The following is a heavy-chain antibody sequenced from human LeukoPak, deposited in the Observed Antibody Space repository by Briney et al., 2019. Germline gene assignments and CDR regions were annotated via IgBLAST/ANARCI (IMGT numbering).Heavy chain of an antibody. CDR2: IDWDDDK. CDR3: ARIPTYGGYAYFDY. D-gene: IGHD4-17*01. CDR1: GFSLSTSGMR. V-gene: IGHV2-70*04. Sequence: SGPALVKPTQTLTLTCTFSGFSLSTSGMRVSWIRQPPGKALEWLARIDWDDDKFYNTSLKTRLTISKDTSKNQVVLTMTNMDPVDTATYYCARIPTYGGYAYFDYWGQGTLVTVS. J-gene: IGHJ4*02.